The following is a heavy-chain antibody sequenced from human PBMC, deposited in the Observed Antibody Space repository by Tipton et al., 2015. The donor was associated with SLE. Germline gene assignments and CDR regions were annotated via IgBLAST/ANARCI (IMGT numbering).Heavy chain of an antibody. V-gene: IGHV4-61*09. CDR1: GGSISSGSYY. CDR2: IYTSGST. J-gene: IGHJ6*03. D-gene: IGHD6-13*01. Sequence: TLSLTCTVSGGSISSGSYYWSWIRQPAGKGLEWIGYIYTSGSTNYNPSLKSRVTISVDTSKNQFSLKLSSVTAADTAVYYCASSYSSSFSPYYMDVWGKGTTVTVSS. CDR3: ASSYSSSFSPYYMDV.